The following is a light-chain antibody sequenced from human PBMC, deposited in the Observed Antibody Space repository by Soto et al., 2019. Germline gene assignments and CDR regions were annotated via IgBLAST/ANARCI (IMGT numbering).Light chain of an antibody. CDR3: QQSFNTTRT. Sequence: DIRMTQSPSSLYASLGDRVTITCRASQRISKYLNWYQQKPGKAPNLLISAASTLHSSVPSRFSGSGFDLDFTLTISSLQPEDVGTYYCQQSFNTTRTFGQVTTVQIK. CDR2: AAS. CDR1: QRISKY. V-gene: IGKV1-39*01. J-gene: IGKJ2*02.